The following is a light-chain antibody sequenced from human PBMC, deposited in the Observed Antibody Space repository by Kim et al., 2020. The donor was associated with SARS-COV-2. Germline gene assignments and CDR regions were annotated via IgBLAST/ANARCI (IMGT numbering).Light chain of an antibody. J-gene: IGKJ2*01. CDR3: QQSHGIPYT. CDR2: AAS. CDR1: RTISTY. Sequence: ASGGDRVTITCRARRTISTYLKWYKQKSGKAPQLLIFAASSLQSGVPSRVSGSRSGTEFTLTISSLQPEDFATYYCQQSHGIPYTFGQGTKLEI. V-gene: IGKV1-39*01.